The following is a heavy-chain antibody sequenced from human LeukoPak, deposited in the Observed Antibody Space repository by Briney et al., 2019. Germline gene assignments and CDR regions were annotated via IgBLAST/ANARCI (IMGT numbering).Heavy chain of an antibody. CDR3: ARASASYYYGSGSYYVPCMDV. D-gene: IGHD3-10*01. J-gene: IGHJ6*02. CDR2: INPNSGGT. CDR1: GYTFTGFY. V-gene: IGHV1-2*02. Sequence: ASVKVSCKASGYTFTGFYMHWVRQAPGQGLEWMGWINPNSGGTNYAQKFQGRVTMNRDTSISTAYMELSRLRSDDTAVYYCARASASYYYGSGSYYVPCMDVWGQGTTVTVSS.